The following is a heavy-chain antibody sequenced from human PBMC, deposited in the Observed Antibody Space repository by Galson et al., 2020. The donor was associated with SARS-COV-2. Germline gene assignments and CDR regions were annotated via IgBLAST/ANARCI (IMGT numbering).Heavy chain of an antibody. CDR1: GYDYSGKW. D-gene: IGHD1-26*01. CDR3: ARALLYNGNCCWYFDL. Sequence: GESLKISCTGSGYDYSGKWIAWVRRMPGKGLEWMGVIHPGDSDTKYSPSFQGQVTISADKSIRTAYLQWRSLKASDTAIYYCARALLYNGNCCWYFDLWGRGTLVTVSS. V-gene: IGHV5-51*01. CDR2: IHPGDSDT. J-gene: IGHJ2*01.